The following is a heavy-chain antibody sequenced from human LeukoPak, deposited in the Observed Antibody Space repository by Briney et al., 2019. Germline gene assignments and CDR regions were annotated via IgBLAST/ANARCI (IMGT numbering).Heavy chain of an antibody. J-gene: IGHJ4*02. CDR1: GYTFTGYY. D-gene: IGHD6-19*01. V-gene: IGHV1-2*02. CDR3: ARDRVGSGWPRPFYFEF. CDR2: ISPNTGAT. Sequence: GASVKVSCKPSGYTFTGYYLHWVRQAPGQALEWMGWISPNTGATLYAQSFQGRVTMSRDTSISTAYLDLRSLRFDDTAAYYCARDRVGSGWPRPFYFEFWGQGTLVTVSS.